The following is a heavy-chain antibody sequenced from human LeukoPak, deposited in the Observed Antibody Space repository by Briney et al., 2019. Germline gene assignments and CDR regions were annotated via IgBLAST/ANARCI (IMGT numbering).Heavy chain of an antibody. J-gene: IGHJ6*03. Sequence: SETLSLTCTVSGGSISSANYYWAWIRQPPGKGLEWIGDVYYSGSTYYNPSLKSRVTILVDTSKNQFSLKVTSVTAADTAVYYCARGDSSSYPGSYYMDVWGKGTTVTVSS. CDR3: ARGDSSSYPGSYYMDV. D-gene: IGHD6-13*01. V-gene: IGHV4-39*07. CDR2: VYYSGST. CDR1: GGSISSANYY.